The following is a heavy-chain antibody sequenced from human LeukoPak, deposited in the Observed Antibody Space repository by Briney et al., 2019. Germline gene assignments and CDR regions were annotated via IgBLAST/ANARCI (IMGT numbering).Heavy chain of an antibody. V-gene: IGHV3-30*02. D-gene: IGHD6-6*01. J-gene: IGHJ4*02. CDR3: AKEKYSSSSGHDY. CDR2: IRYDGSNK. Sequence: GGSLRLSCAASGFTFSNYAMHWVRQAPGKGLEWVAFIRYDGSNKYYADSVKGRFTISRDNSKNTLYLQMNSLRPEDTAVYYCAKEKYSSSSGHDYWGQGTLVTVSS. CDR1: GFTFSNYA.